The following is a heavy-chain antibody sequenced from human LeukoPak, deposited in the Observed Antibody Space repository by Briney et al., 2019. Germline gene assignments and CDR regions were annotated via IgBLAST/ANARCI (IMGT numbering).Heavy chain of an antibody. CDR3: ARVTYSSSSMSLDGFDI. Sequence: GGSLRLSCAASGFTFSSYAMHWVRQAPGKGLEWVAFIRYDGSNKYYADSVKGRFTISRDNSKNTLYLQMSSLRAEDTAVYYCARVTYSSSSMSLDGFDIWGQGTMVTVSS. V-gene: IGHV3-30*02. J-gene: IGHJ3*02. CDR2: IRYDGSNK. CDR1: GFTFSSYA. D-gene: IGHD6-6*01.